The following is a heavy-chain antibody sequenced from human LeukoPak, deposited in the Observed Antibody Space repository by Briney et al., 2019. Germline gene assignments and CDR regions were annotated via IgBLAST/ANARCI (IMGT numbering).Heavy chain of an antibody. Sequence: SEALSLPCTVSGGSISSYYWNRIRQPPGKGLEWVGDIYTSGSTNYNPSLKSRVTISGDTSKNQFSLKLSSVTAADTAVYYCARNPPYYYYMDIWGKGTTVTVSS. V-gene: IGHV4-4*09. CDR3: ARNPPYYYYMDI. J-gene: IGHJ6*03. CDR2: IYTSGST. CDR1: GGSISSYY.